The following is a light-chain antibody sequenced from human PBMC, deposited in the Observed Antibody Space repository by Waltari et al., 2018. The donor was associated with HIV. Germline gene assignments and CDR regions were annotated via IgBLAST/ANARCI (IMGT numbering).Light chain of an antibody. Sequence: HSALTQPASVSGSLGQSITISCTTASAAIGNFVSWYQQFPGKAPQLIFYQVNRRPSATPYRFSASKSGDTASLTISGLLPEDEADYFCSSLGDANSLLFGGGTHLTVL. J-gene: IGLJ3*02. V-gene: IGLV2-14*01. CDR2: QVN. CDR1: SAAIGNF. CDR3: SSLGDANSLL.